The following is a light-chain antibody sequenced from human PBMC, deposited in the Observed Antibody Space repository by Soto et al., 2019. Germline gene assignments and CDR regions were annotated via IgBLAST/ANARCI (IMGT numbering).Light chain of an antibody. V-gene: IGLV2-8*01. CDR3: TSYAGGNTWV. CDR1: SSDVGAYNY. J-gene: IGLJ3*02. CDR2: EVT. Sequence: QSALTQPPSASGSPGQSVTISCTGTSSDVGAYNYVSWYQQYPGKGPKLMIYEVTKRPSGVPDRFSGSKSGKTASLTVSGLPPEDEADYHCTSYAGGNTWVFGGGIKVTVL.